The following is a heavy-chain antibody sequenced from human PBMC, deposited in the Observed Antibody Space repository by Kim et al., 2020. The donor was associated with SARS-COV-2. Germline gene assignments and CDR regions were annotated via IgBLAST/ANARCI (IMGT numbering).Heavy chain of an antibody. Sequence: YADSVKGRFTISRDNSKNTLYLQMGSLRAEDMAVYYCARGYDSESGYFDYWGQGTLVTVSS. J-gene: IGHJ4*02. D-gene: IGHD3-22*01. CDR3: ARGYDSESGYFDY. V-gene: IGHV3-64*02.